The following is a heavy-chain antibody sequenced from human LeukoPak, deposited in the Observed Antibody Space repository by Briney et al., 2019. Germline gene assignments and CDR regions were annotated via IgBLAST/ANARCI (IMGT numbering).Heavy chain of an antibody. CDR2: IYSGGST. D-gene: IGHD6-6*01. J-gene: IGHJ4*02. CDR1: GFTVSSNY. Sequence: GGSPRLSCAASGFTVSSNYMSWVRQAPGKGLEWVSVIYSGGSTYYADSVKGRFTISRDNSKNTLYLQMNSLRAEDTAVYYCARDRTSIAAHLDYWGQGTLVTVSS. V-gene: IGHV3-66*02. CDR3: ARDRTSIAAHLDY.